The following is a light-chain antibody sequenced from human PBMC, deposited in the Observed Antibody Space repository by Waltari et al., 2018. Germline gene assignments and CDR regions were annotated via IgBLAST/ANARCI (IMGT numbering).Light chain of an antibody. Sequence: IVMTQSPASLAVSLVERATINCKSNHSLLFGSSRNYLAWYQQRRGQPPKLLLYWASIRESGVPDRIVGSGSGTDFTLTINNLQAEDVALYYCQHYYRAPYSFGQGTKLEI. J-gene: IGKJ2*03. V-gene: IGKV4-1*01. CDR2: WAS. CDR1: HSLLFGSSRNY. CDR3: QHYYRAPYS.